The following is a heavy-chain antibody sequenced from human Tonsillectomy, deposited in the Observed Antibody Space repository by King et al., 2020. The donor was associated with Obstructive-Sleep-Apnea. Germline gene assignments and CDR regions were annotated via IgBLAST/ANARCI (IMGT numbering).Heavy chain of an antibody. Sequence: VQLQESGPGVVKPSETLSLTCTVSGGSISSYFWSWIRQPPGKGLEWIGYVFYTGDHNYNPSLRSRVTISLDTSKNQFSLELTSVTSGDTAVYSFARALTNSGWLGPEWDHGTLVTVSS. V-gene: IGHV4-59*01. CDR3: ARALTNSGWLGPE. J-gene: IGHJ4*01. CDR1: GGSISSYF. D-gene: IGHD6-25*01. CDR2: VFYTGDH.